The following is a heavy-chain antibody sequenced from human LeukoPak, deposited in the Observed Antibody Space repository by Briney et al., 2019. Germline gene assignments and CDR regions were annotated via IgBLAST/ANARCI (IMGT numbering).Heavy chain of an antibody. D-gene: IGHD3-10*01. V-gene: IGHV4-59*08. CDR1: GGSISNYY. Sequence: PSETLSLTCTVSGGSISNYYWSWIRQPPGKGLEWIGHLYYSGATKYNPSLKSRITISVDTSKNQFSLMLSSVTAADTAVYYCARFGITVVRGGKYYFDYWGQGNLVTVSS. CDR2: LYYSGAT. J-gene: IGHJ4*02. CDR3: ARFGITVVRGGKYYFDY.